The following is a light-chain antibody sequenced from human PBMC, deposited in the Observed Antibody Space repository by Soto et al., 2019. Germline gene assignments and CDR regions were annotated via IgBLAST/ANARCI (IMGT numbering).Light chain of an antibody. CDR2: DVS. CDR1: SSDVGGYNF. Sequence: QSVLTQPRSVSGSPGQSVTIFCTGTSSDVGGYNFVSWYQQHPDKAPKVMIYDVSKRPSGVPDRFSGSKSGDTASLTISGLQAEDEADYYCCSYAGSSYVFGTGTKLTVL. J-gene: IGLJ1*01. CDR3: CSYAGSSYV. V-gene: IGLV2-11*01.